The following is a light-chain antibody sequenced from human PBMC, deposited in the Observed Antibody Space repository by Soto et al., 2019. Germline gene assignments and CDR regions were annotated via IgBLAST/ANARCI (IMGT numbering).Light chain of an antibody. Sequence: DIQMTQSPSSVSASIGDRVTITCRASQGISSWLAWYQQKPGKAPKLLIYAASSLQSGVPSRFSGSGYETDFTLTISSLQHEDFETYYCQQGNSLPFSLGPGTKVDIK. CDR1: QGISSW. CDR3: QQGNSLPFS. CDR2: AAS. V-gene: IGKV1-12*02. J-gene: IGKJ3*01.